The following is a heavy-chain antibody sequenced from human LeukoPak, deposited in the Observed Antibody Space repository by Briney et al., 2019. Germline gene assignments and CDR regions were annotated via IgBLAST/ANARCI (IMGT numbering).Heavy chain of an antibody. D-gene: IGHD2-15*01. CDR3: AKAPVTSCRGAFCYPFDY. Sequence: GGSLRLSCAASGFTFSSYVMSWVRQAPGKGLGWVSAMSSSDDGRYYAASVRGRFTISRDTSRSTLYLQMNSLRAEDAAVYYCAKAPVTSCRGAFCYPFDYWGQGTLVTVSS. CDR1: GFTFSSYV. CDR2: MSSSDDGR. V-gene: IGHV3-23*01. J-gene: IGHJ4*02.